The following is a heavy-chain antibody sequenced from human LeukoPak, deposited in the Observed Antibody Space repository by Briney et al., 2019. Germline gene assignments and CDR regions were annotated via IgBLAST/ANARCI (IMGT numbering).Heavy chain of an antibody. D-gene: IGHD3-10*01. CDR1: GFSFSSYW. CDR3: ERNRVLLWFGELSNPDY. J-gene: IGHJ4*02. Sequence: PGGSLRLSCAASGFSFSSYWMSWVRQAPGKGLEWVANIKQDGSEKYYVDSVKGRFTMSRDNAKNSLYLQMNSLRAEDTAVYYCERNRVLLWFGELSNPDYWGQGTLVTVSS. CDR2: IKQDGSEK. V-gene: IGHV3-7*01.